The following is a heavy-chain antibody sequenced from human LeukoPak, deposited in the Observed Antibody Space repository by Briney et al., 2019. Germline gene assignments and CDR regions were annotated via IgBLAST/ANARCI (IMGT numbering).Heavy chain of an antibody. CDR2: IYYSGST. V-gene: IGHV4-30-4*08. CDR1: GGPISSGDYY. CDR3: ARVRAARHTEVDY. D-gene: IGHD6-6*01. J-gene: IGHJ4*02. Sequence: PSETLSLTCTVSGGPISSGDYYWRWIRQPPGKGLEWIGNIYYSGSTYYNPSLKSRVTISVDTSKNQFSPKLSSVTAADTAVYYCARVRAARHTEVDYWGQGTLVTVSS.